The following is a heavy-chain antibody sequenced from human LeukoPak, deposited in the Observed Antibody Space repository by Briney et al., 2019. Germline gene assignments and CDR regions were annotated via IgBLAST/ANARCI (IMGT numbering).Heavy chain of an antibody. D-gene: IGHD3-3*01. Sequence: ASVKVSCKASGYTFTSYGISWVRQAPGQGLEWMGWISAYNGNTNYAQKLQGRVTMTTDTSTSTAYMELRSLRSDDTAVYYCARDGGWFWRTDHDAFDIWSQGTMVTVSS. CDR3: ARDGGWFWRTDHDAFDI. CDR2: ISAYNGNT. J-gene: IGHJ3*02. CDR1: GYTFTSYG. V-gene: IGHV1-18*01.